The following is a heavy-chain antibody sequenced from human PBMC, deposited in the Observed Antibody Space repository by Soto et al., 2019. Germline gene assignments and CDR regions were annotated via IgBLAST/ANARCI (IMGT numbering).Heavy chain of an antibody. CDR2: IYYSGST. CDR3: ARAGRFLEWSLYYYYGMDV. CDR1: GGSISSGDYY. D-gene: IGHD3-3*01. Sequence: SETLSLTCTVSGGSISSGDYYWSWIRQPPGKGLEWIGYIYYSGSTYYNPSLKSRVTISVDTSKNQFSLKLSSVTAADTAVYYCARAGRFLEWSLYYYYGMDVWGQGTTVTVS. J-gene: IGHJ6*02. V-gene: IGHV4-30-4*01.